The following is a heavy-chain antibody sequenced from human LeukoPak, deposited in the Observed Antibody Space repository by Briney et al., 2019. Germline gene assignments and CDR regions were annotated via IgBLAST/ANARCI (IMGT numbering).Heavy chain of an antibody. CDR1: GGSISSSSYY. CDR3: ASSSSWYLY. V-gene: IGHV4-39*01. Sequence: NPSETLSLTCTVSGGSISSSSYYWGWIRQPPGKGLEWIASIYYSGSTYYNPSLKSRVTSSVDTSNNQFSLKLSSVTAADTAVYYCASSSSWYLYWGQGTLVTVSS. CDR2: IYYSGST. D-gene: IGHD6-13*01. J-gene: IGHJ4*02.